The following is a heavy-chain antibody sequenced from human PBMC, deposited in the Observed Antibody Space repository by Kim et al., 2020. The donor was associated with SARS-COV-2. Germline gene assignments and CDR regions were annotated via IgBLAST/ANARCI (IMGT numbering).Heavy chain of an antibody. CDR2: IYPGDSDT. Sequence: GESLKISCKGSGYSFTSYWIGWVRQMPGKGLEWMGIIYPGDSDTRYSPSFQGQVTISADKSISTAYLQWSSLKASDTAMYYCARDIVVVPAAKDPTLYYYYGMDVWGQGTPVTVSS. V-gene: IGHV5-51*01. J-gene: IGHJ6*02. D-gene: IGHD2-2*01. CDR3: ARDIVVVPAAKDPTLYYYYGMDV. CDR1: GYSFTSYW.